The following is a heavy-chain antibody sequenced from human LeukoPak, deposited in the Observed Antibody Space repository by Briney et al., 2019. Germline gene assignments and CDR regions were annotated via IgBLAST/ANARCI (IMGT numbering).Heavy chain of an antibody. CDR2: INPNSGGT. CDR1: GYTFTGYY. CDR3: ARGSLLYCSGGSCQKDYYYYYMDV. D-gene: IGHD2-15*01. J-gene: IGHJ6*03. V-gene: IGHV1-2*06. Sequence: ASVKVSCKASGYTFTGYYMHWVRQAPGQGLEWMGRINPNSGGTHYAQKFQGRVTMTRDTSISTAYMELSRLRSDDTAVYYCARGSLLYCSGGSCQKDYYYYYMDVWGKGTTVTVSS.